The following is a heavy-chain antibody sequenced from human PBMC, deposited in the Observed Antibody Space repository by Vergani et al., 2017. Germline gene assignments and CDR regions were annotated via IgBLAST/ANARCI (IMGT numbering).Heavy chain of an antibody. CDR2: IYYSGST. CDR1: GGSISSYY. J-gene: IGHJ4*02. CDR3: ARVGQGSYGPNGDFDY. D-gene: IGHD5-18*01. Sequence: QVQLQESGPGLVKPSETLSLTCTVSGGSISSYYWSWIRQPPGKGLEWIGYIYYSGSTNYNPALKSRVTISVDTSKNQFSLKLSSVTAADTAVDYCARVGQGSYGPNGDFDYWGQGTLVTVSS. V-gene: IGHV4-59*08.